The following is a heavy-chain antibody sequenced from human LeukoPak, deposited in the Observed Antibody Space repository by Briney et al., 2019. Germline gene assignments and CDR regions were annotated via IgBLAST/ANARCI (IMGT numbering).Heavy chain of an antibody. D-gene: IGHD1-26*01. Sequence: GGSLRLPCAAWGLTFSSYSMNGVPQARGKGLEGISYISSGSRTIYYGDSVKGRFTVSRDNAKNSLYLQMRGLRAEDTAVYYCARESISGHRDFDYWGKGTLVTVSS. CDR2: ISSGSRTI. CDR1: GLTFSSYS. V-gene: IGHV3-48*01. CDR3: ARESISGHRDFDY. J-gene: IGHJ4*02.